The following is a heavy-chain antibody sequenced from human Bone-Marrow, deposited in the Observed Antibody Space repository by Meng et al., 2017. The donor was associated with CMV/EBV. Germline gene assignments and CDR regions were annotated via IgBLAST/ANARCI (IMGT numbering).Heavy chain of an antibody. D-gene: IGHD6-19*01. CDR3: ARDSSGYDY. V-gene: IGHV3-7*01. CDR1: GFTFRTYW. CDR2: IKEDGSDK. Sequence: GESLKISCAASGFTFRTYWMSWVRLVPGKGLEWVANIKEDGSDKYYVDSVKCRFTISRDNAKNSLYHQMNSLKAEDTAVYYCARDSSGYDYWGQGTLVTVSS. J-gene: IGHJ4*02.